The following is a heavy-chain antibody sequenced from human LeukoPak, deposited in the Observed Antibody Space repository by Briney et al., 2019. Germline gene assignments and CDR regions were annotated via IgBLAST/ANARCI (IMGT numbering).Heavy chain of an antibody. V-gene: IGHV3-48*01. D-gene: IGHD3-22*01. CDR3: ARDMDDSSGYYSGVDY. Sequence: GGSLRLSCAASGIIFDDHGMSWVRQAPGKGLEWVSYISSSSSTIYYADSVKGRFTISRDNAKNSLYLQMNSLRAEDTAVYYCARDMDDSSGYYSGVDYWGQGTLVTVSS. J-gene: IGHJ4*02. CDR2: ISSSSSTI. CDR1: GIIFDDHG.